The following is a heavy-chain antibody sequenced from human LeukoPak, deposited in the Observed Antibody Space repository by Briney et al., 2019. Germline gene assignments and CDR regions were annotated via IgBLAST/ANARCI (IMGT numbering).Heavy chain of an antibody. J-gene: IGHJ4*02. CDR1: GYTFTVYY. D-gene: IGHD1-26*01. CDR3: ASGGSYSFSGVDYFDY. CDR2: INPNSGGT. V-gene: IGHV1-2*06. Sequence: ASVKVSCKASGYTFTVYYMHWVRQAPGQGLEWMGRINPNSGGTNYAQKFQGRVTMTRDTSISTAYVELSRLRSDDTAVYYCASGGSYSFSGVDYFDYWGQGTLVTVSS.